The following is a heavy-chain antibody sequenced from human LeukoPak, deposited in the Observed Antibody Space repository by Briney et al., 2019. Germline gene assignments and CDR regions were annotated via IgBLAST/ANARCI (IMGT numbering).Heavy chain of an antibody. CDR2: ISSSGTTI. CDR3: ARDSLGITMVRGKDYYYMDV. J-gene: IGHJ6*03. Sequence: GGSLRLSCGASEFTLGSYSMNWVRQAPGKGLEWVSHISSSGTTIYYAESVKGRFTISRDNAKNSLYLLMNSLRAEDTAVYYCARDSLGITMVRGKDYYYMDVWGKGTTVTVSS. D-gene: IGHD3-10*01. V-gene: IGHV3-48*01. CDR1: EFTLGSYS.